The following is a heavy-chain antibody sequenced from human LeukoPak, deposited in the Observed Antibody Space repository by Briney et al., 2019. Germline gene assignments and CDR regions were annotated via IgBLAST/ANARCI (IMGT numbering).Heavy chain of an antibody. CDR1: GYTLTELS. V-gene: IGHV1-69*06. Sequence: SVKVSCKVSGYTLTELSMHWARQAPGKGLEWMGGIIPIFGTANYAQKFQGRVTITADKSTSTAYMELSSLRSEDTAVYYCARDSDFWSGYFLYWGQGTLVTVSS. J-gene: IGHJ4*02. D-gene: IGHD3-3*01. CDR3: ARDSDFWSGYFLY. CDR2: IIPIFGTA.